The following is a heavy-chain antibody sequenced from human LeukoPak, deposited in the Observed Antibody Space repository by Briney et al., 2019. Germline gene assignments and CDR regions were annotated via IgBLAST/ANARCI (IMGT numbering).Heavy chain of an antibody. CDR2: IYYSGST. CDR1: GGSISSYY. Sequence: SQTLSLTCTVSGGSISSYYWGWIRQPPGKGLEWIGYIYYSGSTNYNPSLKSRVTISVDTSKNQFSLKLSSVTAADTAVYYCARHHGSGFDYWGQGTLVTVSS. V-gene: IGHV4-59*08. D-gene: IGHD6-19*01. CDR3: ARHHGSGFDY. J-gene: IGHJ4*02.